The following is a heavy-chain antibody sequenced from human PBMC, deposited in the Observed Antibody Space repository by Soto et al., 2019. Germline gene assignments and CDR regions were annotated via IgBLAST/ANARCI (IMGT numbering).Heavy chain of an antibody. CDR1: GGSISSGTW. J-gene: IGHJ5*02. V-gene: IGHV4-4*02. Sequence: QVQLQESGPGLVKPSGTLSLTCAVSGGSISSGTWWSWVRQPPGRGLEWLGETYHSGSPNYNPSLRSRVTMPVAKSKTLFSLRLSSVTAAASALYYCARRVPAAPNWFDPWGQGTLVTVSS. CDR3: ARRVPAAPNWFDP. D-gene: IGHD2-2*01. CDR2: TYHSGSP.